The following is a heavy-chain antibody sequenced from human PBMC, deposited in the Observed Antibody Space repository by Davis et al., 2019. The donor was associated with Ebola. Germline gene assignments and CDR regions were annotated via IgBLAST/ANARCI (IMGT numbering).Heavy chain of an antibody. CDR3: ARGPLGILDY. CDR2: INHGGGT. Sequence: PSETLSLTCVVYGGSLSDYYWSWIRQPTGKELEWIGEINHGGGTNYNPSLRSRVTISVETSKNQFSLKLSSLTAADTAVYYCARGPLGILDYWGQGTLVTVSS. J-gene: IGHJ4*02. D-gene: IGHD3-16*01. CDR1: GGSLSDYY. V-gene: IGHV4-34*01.